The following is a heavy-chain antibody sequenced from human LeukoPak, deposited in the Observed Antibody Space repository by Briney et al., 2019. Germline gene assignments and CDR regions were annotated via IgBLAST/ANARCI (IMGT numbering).Heavy chain of an antibody. V-gene: IGHV3-30*02. D-gene: IGHD4-17*01. CDR3: AREGDYGTDAFDI. J-gene: IGHJ3*02. Sequence: PGGSLRLSCAASGFTFSSYGMHWVRQAPGKGLEWVAFIRYDGSNKYYADSVKGRFTISRDNSKNTLYLQMNSLRSEDTAVYYCAREGDYGTDAFDIWGQGTMVTVSS. CDR1: GFTFSSYG. CDR2: IRYDGSNK.